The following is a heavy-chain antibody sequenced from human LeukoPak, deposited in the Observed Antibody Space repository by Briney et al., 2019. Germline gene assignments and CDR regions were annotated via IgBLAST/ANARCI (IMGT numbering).Heavy chain of an antibody. CDR3: ARDPQRVPAAPLSFDY. CDR1: GFTFSSYA. V-gene: IGHV3-30-3*01. D-gene: IGHD2-2*01. Sequence: PGGSLRLSCAASGFTFSSYAMHWVRQAPGKGLEWVAVISYDGSNKYYADSVKGRFTISRDNSKNTLYLQMNSLRAEDTAVYYCARDPQRVPAAPLSFDYWGQGTLVTVSS. J-gene: IGHJ4*02. CDR2: ISYDGSNK.